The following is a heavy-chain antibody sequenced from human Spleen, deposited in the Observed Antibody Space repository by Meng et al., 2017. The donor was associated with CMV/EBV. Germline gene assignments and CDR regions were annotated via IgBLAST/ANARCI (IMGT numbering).Heavy chain of an antibody. CDR3: ARHATPMTTVADP. CDR2: IYPGDSDT. CDR1: GSSFSIFW. J-gene: IGHJ5*02. V-gene: IGHV5-51*01. D-gene: IGHD4-11*01. Sequence: KGSGSSFSIFWLAWVRQRPGKGLEWMGTIYPGDSDTRYSPSFQGQVTISADKSISTAYLQWSSLKTSDTAVYFCARHATPMTTVADPWGQGTLVTVSS.